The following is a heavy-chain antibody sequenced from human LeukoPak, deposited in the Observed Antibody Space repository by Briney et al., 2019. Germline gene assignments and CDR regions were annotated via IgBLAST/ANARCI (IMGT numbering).Heavy chain of an antibody. V-gene: IGHV3-30*18. J-gene: IGHJ3*02. CDR2: ISYDGSNK. CDR1: GFTFSSYG. Sequence: PGGSLRLSCAASGFTFSSYGMHWVRQAPGKGLEWVAVISYDGSNKYYADSVKGRFTISRDNSKNTLYLQMNSLRAEDTAVYYCAKEAPGAFDIWGQGTMVTVSS. CDR3: AKEAPGAFDI.